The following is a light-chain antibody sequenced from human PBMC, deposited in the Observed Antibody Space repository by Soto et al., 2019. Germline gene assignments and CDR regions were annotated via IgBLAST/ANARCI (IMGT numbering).Light chain of an antibody. Sequence: DIQMTQSPSTLSASVGDRVTITCRASQSISSWLAWYQQKPGKAPKLLIYDASSLESGVPSRFSGSESRTEFTITISSLQPDDFTTYYCQQYNSWCTFGQGTKVEIK. CDR3: QQYNSWCT. CDR1: QSISSW. V-gene: IGKV1-5*01. CDR2: DAS. J-gene: IGKJ1*01.